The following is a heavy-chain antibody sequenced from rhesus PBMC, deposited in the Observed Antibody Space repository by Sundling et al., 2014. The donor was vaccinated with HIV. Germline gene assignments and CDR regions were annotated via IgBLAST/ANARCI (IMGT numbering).Heavy chain of an antibody. V-gene: IGHV3-201*01. D-gene: IGHD3-28*01. CDR2: ISWSGATT. Sequence: EVQLVESGGGVVQPGGSLRLSCAASGFIFDTYAMHWVRQAPGKGLEWVSGISWSGATTGYAASVKGRFTISRDDAKNFLFLQMDRLRPDDTALYYCARVSDSRWTFYGLDSWGQGVVVTVSS. CDR1: GFIFDTYA. J-gene: IGHJ6*01. CDR3: ARVSDSRWTFYGLDS.